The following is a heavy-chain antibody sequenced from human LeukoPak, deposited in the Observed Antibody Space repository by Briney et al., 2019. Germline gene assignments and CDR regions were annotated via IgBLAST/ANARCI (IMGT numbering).Heavy chain of an antibody. D-gene: IGHD5-24*01. CDR3: ARGGDGYYSFDN. CDR2: IYSGGNT. Sequence: GGSLRLSCAASGFTVSGNYMSWVRQAPGKGLEFVSLIYSGGNTYYADSVKGRFTVSRDNSKNTLYLQMNSLRAEDTAVYYCARGGDGYYSFDNWGQGTLVTVSS. CDR1: GFTVSGNY. J-gene: IGHJ4*02. V-gene: IGHV3-53*01.